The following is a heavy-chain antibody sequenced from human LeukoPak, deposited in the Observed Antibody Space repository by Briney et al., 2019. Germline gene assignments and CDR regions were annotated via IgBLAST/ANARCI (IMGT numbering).Heavy chain of an antibody. CDR3: AKGAGGYYSMLLAK. CDR1: GYTFTGYG. V-gene: IGHV1-18*01. J-gene: IGHJ4*02. Sequence: ASVKVSCKASGYTFTGYGISWVRQAPGQGLEWMGWISAYNGNTNYAQKLQGRVTMTTDTSTSTAYMELRSLRSDDTAVYYCAKGAGGYYSMLLAKWGQGTLVTVSS. D-gene: IGHD3-3*01. CDR2: ISAYNGNT.